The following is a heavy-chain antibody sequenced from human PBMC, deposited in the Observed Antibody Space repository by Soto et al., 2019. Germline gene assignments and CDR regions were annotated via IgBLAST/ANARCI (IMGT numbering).Heavy chain of an antibody. CDR2: INPSGGST. V-gene: IGHV1-46*01. D-gene: IGHD3-10*01. CDR3: ARARPYGSGSSYNYHYYGMDV. CDR1: GYTFTRYD. Sequence: QVQLVQSGAEVKKPGASVKVSCKAFGYTFTRYDMHWVRQAPGQGLEWMGIINPSGGSTSYAQKFQGRVNMTRDTSTSTVYLELSSLRAEDTAVYYCARARPYGSGSSYNYHYYGMDVWGQGTTVTVSS. J-gene: IGHJ6*02.